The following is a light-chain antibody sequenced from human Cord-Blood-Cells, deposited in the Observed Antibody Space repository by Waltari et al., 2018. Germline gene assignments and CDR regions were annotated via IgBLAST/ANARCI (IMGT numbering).Light chain of an antibody. CDR3: MQALQTPIT. CDR1: QSLLHSNGYTY. CDR2: LGS. Sequence: DIVMTQSPLSLPVTPGEPASISCRPSQSLLHSNGYTYFDWYLQKPGQSPQLLIYLGSNRASGVPDRFSGSGSGTDFTLKISRVEAEDVGVYYCMQALQTPITFGQGTRLEIK. V-gene: IGKV2-28*01. J-gene: IGKJ5*01.